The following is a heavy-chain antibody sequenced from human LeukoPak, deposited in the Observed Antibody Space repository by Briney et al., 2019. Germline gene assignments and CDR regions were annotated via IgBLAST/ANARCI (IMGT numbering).Heavy chain of an antibody. D-gene: IGHD2-8*01. CDR3: ARDLQGYCTNGVCPSLHFDY. CDR2: ISYDGSNK. J-gene: IGHJ4*02. CDR1: GFTFSSYA. Sequence: PGGPLRLSCAASGFTFSSYAMHWVRQAPGKGLEWVAVISYDGSNKYYADSVKGRFTISRDNSKNTLYLQMNSLRAEDTAVYYCARDLQGYCTNGVCPSLHFDYWGQGTLVTVSS. V-gene: IGHV3-30-3*01.